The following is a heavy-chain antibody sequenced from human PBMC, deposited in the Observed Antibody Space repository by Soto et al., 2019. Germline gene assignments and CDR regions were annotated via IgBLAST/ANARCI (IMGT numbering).Heavy chain of an antibody. J-gene: IGHJ4*02. CDR2: TYYRSKWYN. CDR3: ARDLWLNYGSGSYPSNFDY. D-gene: IGHD3-10*01. V-gene: IGHV6-1*01. Sequence: PSQTLSLTCAISGDSVSSNSAAWNWIRQSPSRGLEWLGRTYYRSKWYNDYAVSVKSRITINPDTSKNQFSLQLNSVTPEDTAVYYCARDLWLNYGSGSYPSNFDYWGQGTLVTVSS. CDR1: GDSVSSNSAA.